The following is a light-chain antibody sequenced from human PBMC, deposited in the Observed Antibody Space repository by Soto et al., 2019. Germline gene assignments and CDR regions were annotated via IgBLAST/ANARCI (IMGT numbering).Light chain of an antibody. CDR3: QQFNNYIT. CDR2: DAS. J-gene: IGKJ5*01. V-gene: IGKV1D-13*01. CDR1: QGISSA. Sequence: AIQLTQSPSSLSASVGDRVTITCRASQGISSALAWYQQKPGKAPKLLIYDASSLESGVPSRFSGSGSGTDFTLTISSLQPGDFATYYCQQFNNYITFGQGTRREIK.